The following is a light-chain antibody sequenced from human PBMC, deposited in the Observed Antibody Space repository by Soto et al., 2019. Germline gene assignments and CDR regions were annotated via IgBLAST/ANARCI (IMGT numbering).Light chain of an antibody. J-gene: IGLJ3*02. V-gene: IGLV2-23*02. Sequence: QSALTQPASVSGSPGQSITISCTGTRSDVGGYNHVSWCQQHPGKAPKLMIYDVNKRPSGVSNHFSGSKSGNTASLTISGLQVEDEADYYCCSYAGSSTWVFGGGTMLTVL. CDR1: RSDVGGYNH. CDR3: CSYAGSSTWV. CDR2: DVN.